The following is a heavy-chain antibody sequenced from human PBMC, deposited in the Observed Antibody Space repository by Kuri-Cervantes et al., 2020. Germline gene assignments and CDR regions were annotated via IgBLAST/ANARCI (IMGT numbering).Heavy chain of an antibody. Sequence: ASVKVSCKASGYTFTSYGINWVRQATGQGLEWMGWMNPNSGNTGYAQKFQGRVTMTRNTSISTAYMELSSLRSEDTAVYYCARFPPRKRFWSGPRPRDYYYGMDVWGQGTTVTVSS. V-gene: IGHV1-8*02. CDR1: GYTFTSYG. J-gene: IGHJ6*02. D-gene: IGHD3-3*01. CDR2: MNPNSGNT. CDR3: ARFPPRKRFWSGPRPRDYYYGMDV.